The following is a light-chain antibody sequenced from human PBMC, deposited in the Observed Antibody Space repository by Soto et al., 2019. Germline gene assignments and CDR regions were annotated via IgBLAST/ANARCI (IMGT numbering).Light chain of an antibody. J-gene: IGKJ1*01. Sequence: EIVLTQSPAILSVSPGERATLSCRASQSISRSLAWYQQKPGQAPRLLISDASTRATGIPARFSGSGSGTDFTLTISSLEPEDFTFYYCQQYSNWPRTFGQGTKVDI. CDR2: DAS. CDR1: QSISRS. V-gene: IGKV3-15*01. CDR3: QQYSNWPRT.